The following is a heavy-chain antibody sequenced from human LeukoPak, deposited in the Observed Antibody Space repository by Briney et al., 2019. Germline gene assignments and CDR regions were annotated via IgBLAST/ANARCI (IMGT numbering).Heavy chain of an antibody. CDR1: GFTFSSYG. CDR3: AKRGVVIDAFDI. D-gene: IGHD3-22*01. CDR2: ISYDGSNK. V-gene: IGHV3-30*18. J-gene: IGHJ3*02. Sequence: GGSLRLSCAASGFTFSSYGMHWVRQAPGKGLEWVAVISYDGSNKYYADSVKGRFTISRDNSKNVLYLQMNSLRAEDTAVYYCAKRGVVIDAFDIWGQGTMVTVSS.